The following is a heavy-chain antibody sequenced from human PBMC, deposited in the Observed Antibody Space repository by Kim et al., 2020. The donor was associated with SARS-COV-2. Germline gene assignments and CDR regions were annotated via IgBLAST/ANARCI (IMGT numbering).Heavy chain of an antibody. J-gene: IGHJ4*02. V-gene: IGHV5-51*01. D-gene: IGHD5-12*01. CDR3: ARHDRGGYDVDY. Sequence: RSTPSFQGQVTISADKSISTAYLQWSSLKASDTAMYYCARHDRGGYDVDYWGQGTMVTVSS.